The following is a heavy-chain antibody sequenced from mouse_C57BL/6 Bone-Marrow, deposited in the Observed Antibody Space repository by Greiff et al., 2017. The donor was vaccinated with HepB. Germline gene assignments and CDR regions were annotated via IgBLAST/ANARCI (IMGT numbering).Heavy chain of an antibody. Sequence: EVKLMESGGDLVKPGGSLKLSCVASGFTFSTSGMSWVRQTPDKRLEWVATINTGGTYTYYLDSVKGRFTISKDTARSTLFLQMSSLKSEDTGIYCCARDRVDYYFDYWGQGTTLTVSS. CDR2: INTGGTYT. D-gene: IGHD2-14*01. V-gene: IGHV5-6*01. CDR3: ARDRVDYYFDY. CDR1: GFTFSTSG. J-gene: IGHJ2*01.